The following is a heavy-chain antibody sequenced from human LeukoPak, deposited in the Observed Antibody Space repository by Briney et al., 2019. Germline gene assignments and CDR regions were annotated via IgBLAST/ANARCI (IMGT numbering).Heavy chain of an antibody. Sequence: SETLSLTCAVYGGSFSGYYWSWIRQPPGKGLEWIGEINHSGSTNNNPSLKSRVTISVDTSKNQFSLKLSSVTAADTAVYYCARGWYQLLYGYNWFDPWGQGTLVTVSS. CDR2: INHSGST. D-gene: IGHD2-2*02. V-gene: IGHV4-34*01. CDR3: ARGWYQLLYGYNWFDP. CDR1: GGSFSGYY. J-gene: IGHJ5*02.